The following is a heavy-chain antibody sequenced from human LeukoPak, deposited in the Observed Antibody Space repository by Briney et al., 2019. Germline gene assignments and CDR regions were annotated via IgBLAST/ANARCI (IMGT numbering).Heavy chain of an antibody. CDR3: ARGGLELGDNWFDP. CDR1: GFTFSSYA. Sequence: PGGSLRLSCAASGFTFSSYAMSWVRQAPGKGLEWVSAISGSGGSTYYADSVKGRFTISRDNSKNTLYLQMNSLRAEDTAVYYCARGGLELGDNWFDPWGQGTLVTVSS. D-gene: IGHD1-7*01. J-gene: IGHJ5*02. CDR2: ISGSGGST. V-gene: IGHV3-23*01.